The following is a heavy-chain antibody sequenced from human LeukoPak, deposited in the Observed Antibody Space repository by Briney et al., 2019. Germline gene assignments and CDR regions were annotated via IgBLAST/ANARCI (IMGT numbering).Heavy chain of an antibody. CDR3: ARRRAATTIYHYSMDF. J-gene: IGHJ6*02. D-gene: IGHD5/OR15-5a*01. V-gene: IGHV5-51*01. Sequence: GESLKISCKGSGYKFNAYWIAWVRQMPGKGLEWMGIIYPSDSETRYSPSFQGQVTISVDKSITTAYLQWRSLKASDTATYYCARRRAATTIYHYSMDFWGHGTTVIVSS. CDR2: IYPSDSET. CDR1: GYKFNAYW.